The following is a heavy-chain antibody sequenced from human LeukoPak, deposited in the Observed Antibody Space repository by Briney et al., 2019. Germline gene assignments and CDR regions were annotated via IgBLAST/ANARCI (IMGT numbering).Heavy chain of an antibody. CDR1: GFTSSDFY. CDR3: SRDRAANQDWVEIDP. Sequence: GGSLRLSCAVSGFTSSDFYMSWARQAHGKGLEWVGLIRDSGEAFYADFARGRFAISRAESENTFYLQMNSLRVEDTAVYFCSRDRAANQDWVEIDPWGQGTPVIVSS. D-gene: IGHD3/OR15-3a*01. J-gene: IGHJ5*02. V-gene: IGHV3-66*03. CDR2: IRDSGEA.